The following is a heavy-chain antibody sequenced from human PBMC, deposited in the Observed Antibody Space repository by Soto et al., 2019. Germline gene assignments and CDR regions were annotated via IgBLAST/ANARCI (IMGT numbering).Heavy chain of an antibody. CDR2: IWYDGSNK. J-gene: IGHJ4*02. CDR1: GFTFSSYG. V-gene: IGHV3-33*01. D-gene: IGHD3-3*01. Sequence: GGSLRLSCAASGFTFSSYGMHWVRQAPGKGLEWVAVIWYDGSNKYYADSVKGRFTISRDNSKNTLYLQMNSLRAEDTAVYYCARDGSNGRYDFWSGYVFATDYWGQGTLVTVSS. CDR3: ARDGSNGRYDFWSGYVFATDY.